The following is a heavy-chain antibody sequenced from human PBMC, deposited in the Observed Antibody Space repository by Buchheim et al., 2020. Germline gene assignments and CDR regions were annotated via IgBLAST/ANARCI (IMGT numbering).Heavy chain of an antibody. J-gene: IGHJ4*02. D-gene: IGHD2-2*01. CDR1: GFTFSSYW. CDR2: INGDGTTT. CDR3: ARYYSGTSCYGNYFDY. V-gene: IGHV3-74*01. Sequence: EVQLVESGGGLVQPEGSLRLSCAASGFTFSSYWMHWLRQAPGKGLVWVSRINGDGTTTTYADSVKGRFSISRDNAKNTLYLQMNSLRAEDTAVYYCARYYSGTSCYGNYFDYWGQGIL.